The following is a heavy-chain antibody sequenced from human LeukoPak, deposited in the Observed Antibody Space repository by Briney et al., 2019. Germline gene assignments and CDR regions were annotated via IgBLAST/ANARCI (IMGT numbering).Heavy chain of an antibody. J-gene: IGHJ6*03. V-gene: IGHV4-34*01. Sequence: SETLSLTCTVSGGSISSYYWSWIRQPPGKGLEWIGEINHSGSTNYNPSLKSRVTISVDTSKNQFSLKLSSVTAADTAVYYCARQLGDYDFWSGYSYYYYYYMDVWGKGTTVTVSS. D-gene: IGHD3-3*01. CDR3: ARQLGDYDFWSGYSYYYYYYMDV. CDR1: GGSISSYY. CDR2: INHSGST.